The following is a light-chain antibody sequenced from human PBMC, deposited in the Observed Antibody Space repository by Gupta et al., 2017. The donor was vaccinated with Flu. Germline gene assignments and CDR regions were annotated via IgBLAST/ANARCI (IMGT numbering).Light chain of an antibody. V-gene: IGKV1-6*01. CDR2: AAS. CDR1: QGIRNA. Sequence: AIQLTQSPSSLSASVGDRVTITCRASQGIRNALGWYQQKPGKAPQLLIYAASNLQSGVPSRFSGSGSGTDFTLTISSLQPEDFATYYCLQDSIYPRTFGLGTKVEIK. J-gene: IGKJ1*01. CDR3: LQDSIYPRT.